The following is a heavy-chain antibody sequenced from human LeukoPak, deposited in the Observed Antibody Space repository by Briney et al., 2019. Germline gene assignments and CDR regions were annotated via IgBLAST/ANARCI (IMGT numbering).Heavy chain of an antibody. Sequence: SETLSLTCTVSGGSISSSSYYWGWIRQPPGKGLEWIGSIYYSGTTYYNPSLKSRVTISLDTSKNQFSLKLSSVTAADTAVYYCASFFISFVVVDIWGQGIIVTVSS. J-gene: IGHJ3*02. CDR1: GGSISSSSYY. V-gene: IGHV4-39*07. CDR3: ASFFISFVVVDI. CDR2: IYYSGTT. D-gene: IGHD2-21*01.